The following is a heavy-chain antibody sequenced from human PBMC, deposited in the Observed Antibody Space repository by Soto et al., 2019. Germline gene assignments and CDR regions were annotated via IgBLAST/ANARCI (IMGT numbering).Heavy chain of an antibody. Sequence: GGSLRLSCVASGFSLANYPMNWVRQTPGKGLEWISYISPRGDTFYYAESVEGRFTFSRDNARNSLSLQMNSLRDEDTALYYCAKGPHSNVGWPYYFESWGQGVPVPVAS. CDR1: GFSLANYP. J-gene: IGHJ4*02. CDR3: AKGPHSNVGWPYYFES. D-gene: IGHD6-19*01. V-gene: IGHV3-48*02. CDR2: ISPRGDTF.